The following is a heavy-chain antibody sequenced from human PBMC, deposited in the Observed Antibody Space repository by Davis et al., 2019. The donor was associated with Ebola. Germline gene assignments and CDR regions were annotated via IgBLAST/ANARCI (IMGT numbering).Heavy chain of an antibody. J-gene: IGHJ6*03. CDR2: IYSGGST. CDR3: ARDPSTIFGVVISGPYYYYMDV. D-gene: IGHD3-3*01. V-gene: IGHV3-66*02. CDR1: GFTVSSNY. Sequence: PGGSLRLSCAASGFTVSSNYMSWVRQAPGKGLEWVSVIYSGGSTYYADSVKGRFTISRDNSKNTLYLQMNSLRAEDTAVYYCARDPSTIFGVVISGPYYYYMDVWGKGTTVTVSS.